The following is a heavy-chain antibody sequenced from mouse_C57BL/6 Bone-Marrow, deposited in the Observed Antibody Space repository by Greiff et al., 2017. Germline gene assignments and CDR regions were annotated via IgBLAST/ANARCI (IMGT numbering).Heavy chain of an antibody. D-gene: IGHD1-1*01. V-gene: IGHV1-55*01. J-gene: IGHJ3*01. CDR1: GYTFTSYW. Sequence: LPPTGAERGKPVGSGKRACKVSGYTFTSYWLTWVKQRPGQGLEWIGDIYPGSGSTNYNEKFKSKATLTVDTSSSTAYMQLSSLTSEDSAVYYCARSGDYYGSSSFAYWGQGTLVTVSA. CDR3: ARSGDYYGSSSFAY. CDR2: IYPGSGST.